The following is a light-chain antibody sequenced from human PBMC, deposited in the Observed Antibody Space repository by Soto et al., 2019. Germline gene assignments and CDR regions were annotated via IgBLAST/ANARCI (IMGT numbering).Light chain of an antibody. CDR1: QNVGSN. V-gene: IGKV3-15*01. CDR2: GAS. J-gene: IGKJ4*01. CDR3: QRYNNWPLT. Sequence: EIVMTQSPATLSVSPGERATLSCRASQNVGSNLAWYQQKPGQAPRLLIYGASTRATGIPARFSGSGSGTEFTLTISILQSEDSAVYYCQRYNNWPLTFGGGTKVEIK.